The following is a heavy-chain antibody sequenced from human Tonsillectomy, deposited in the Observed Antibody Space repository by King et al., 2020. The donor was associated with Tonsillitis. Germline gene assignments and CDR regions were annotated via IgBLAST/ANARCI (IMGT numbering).Heavy chain of an antibody. V-gene: IGHV3-7*01. J-gene: IGHJ6*03. Sequence: VQLVESGGGLVQPGGSLRLSCAASGFTLSGFWLSWVRQAPGKGLEWVANIKQDGSEEYYVDSVKGRFTIARDNPKNSMYLQMNSLSAEDTAMYYCARSGRPADSKYYYMDVWSKGTTVTVSS. CDR3: ARSGRPADSKYYYMDV. D-gene: IGHD2-15*01. CDR2: IKQDGSEE. CDR1: GFTLSGFW.